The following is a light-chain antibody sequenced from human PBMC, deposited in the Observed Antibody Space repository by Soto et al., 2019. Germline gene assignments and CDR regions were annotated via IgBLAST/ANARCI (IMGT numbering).Light chain of an antibody. V-gene: IGKV1-39*01. Sequence: DIQMTQSPSSLSASVGDRVTITCRASESIGRHLYWYQQKPGKAPRLPIYAGSSLQNGVPSRFRGGGPGKDFALSISNLQPEDFATYYCQQSYSTLSISFGHGTRLEIK. CDR1: ESIGRH. CDR3: QQSYSTLSIS. CDR2: AGS. J-gene: IGKJ5*01.